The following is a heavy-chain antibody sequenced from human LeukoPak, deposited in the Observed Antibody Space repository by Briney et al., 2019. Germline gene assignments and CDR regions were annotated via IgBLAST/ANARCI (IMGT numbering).Heavy chain of an antibody. D-gene: IGHD3-10*01. V-gene: IGHV4-4*07. Sequence: SETLSLTCALSGGSISNYYWSWIRQRAGKQLERIGHMYATGTTNYNPSLKSRVSMSIDTSKNQISLNLRSVTAADTAVYYCAKVAKYYYGPETYFFFEHWGQGTLVTVSS. J-gene: IGHJ4*02. CDR3: AKVAKYYYGPETYFFFEH. CDR1: GGSISNYY. CDR2: MYATGTT.